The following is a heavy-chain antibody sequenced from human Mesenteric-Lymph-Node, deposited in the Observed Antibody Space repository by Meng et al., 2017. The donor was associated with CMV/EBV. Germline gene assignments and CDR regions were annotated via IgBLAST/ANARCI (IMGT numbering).Heavy chain of an antibody. D-gene: IGHD3-22*01. CDR1: GYPFTNWN. J-gene: IGHJ4*02. CDR3: ARDFGSSGLSDY. Sequence: ASVKVSCKASGYPFTNWNLHWVRQAPGQGLEWMGLINPKGGGASYAPKFQGRVTMTTDTSTSTAYMELSRLTSDDTAVYYCARDFGSSGLSDYWAQGTVVTVSS. CDR2: INPKGGGA. V-gene: IGHV1-46*01.